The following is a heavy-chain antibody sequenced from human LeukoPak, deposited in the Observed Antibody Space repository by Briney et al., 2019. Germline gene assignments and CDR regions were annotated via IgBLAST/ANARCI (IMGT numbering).Heavy chain of an antibody. CDR2: ISYDGSNK. J-gene: IGHJ4*02. Sequence: VLPGRSLRLSCAASGFTFSSYGMHWVRQAPGKGLEWVAVISYDGSNKYYADSVKGRFTISRDNSKNTLYLQMNSLRAEDTAVYYCAKVSAQYDILTGYLYWGQGTLVTVSS. CDR3: AKVSAQYDILTGYLY. CDR1: GFTFSSYG. V-gene: IGHV3-30*18. D-gene: IGHD3-9*01.